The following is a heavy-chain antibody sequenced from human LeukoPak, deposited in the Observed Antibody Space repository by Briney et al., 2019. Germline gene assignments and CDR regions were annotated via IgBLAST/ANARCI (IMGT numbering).Heavy chain of an antibody. D-gene: IGHD3-16*02. CDR3: ARDVMITFGGVIVMYYFDY. Sequence: PGGSLRLSCAASGFTSSSYWMSWVRQAPGKGLEWVANIKQDGSEKYYVDSVKGRLTISRDNAKNSLYLQMNSLRAEDTAVYYCARDVMITFGGVIVMYYFDYWGQGTLVTVSS. J-gene: IGHJ4*02. CDR2: IKQDGSEK. CDR1: GFTSSSYW. V-gene: IGHV3-7*01.